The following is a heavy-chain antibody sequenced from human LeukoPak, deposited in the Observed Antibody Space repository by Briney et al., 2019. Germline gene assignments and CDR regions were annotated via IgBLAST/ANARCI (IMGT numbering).Heavy chain of an antibody. Sequence: VASVKLCCYSAGYSFTGYYLHWVWQPPGQGLEWMGWSNPNRGGTNYAQKVQGRVVMTRDTSISTDYMELIRLRCDDTAVYYCARGVRVDAREFDYWGQGTLVTVSS. CDR3: ARGVRVDAREFDY. J-gene: IGHJ4*02. CDR2: SNPNRGGT. CDR1: GYSFTGYY. V-gene: IGHV1-2*02. D-gene: IGHD1-26*01.